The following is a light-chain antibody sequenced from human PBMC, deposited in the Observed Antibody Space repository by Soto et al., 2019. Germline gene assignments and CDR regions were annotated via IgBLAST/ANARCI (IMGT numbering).Light chain of an antibody. V-gene: IGLV1-44*01. CDR1: RSNVGRNS. CDR3: AAWDDRLNAWV. CDR2: SHD. Sequence: QSVVTQPPSASQTPGQRVTLSCSGSRSNVGRNSVSWYQHVPGTAPKLLIYSHDQRPSGVPDRISASMSGTTASLAISGLRSEVGAFYYCAAWDDRLNAWVFGGGTKLTVL. J-gene: IGLJ3*02.